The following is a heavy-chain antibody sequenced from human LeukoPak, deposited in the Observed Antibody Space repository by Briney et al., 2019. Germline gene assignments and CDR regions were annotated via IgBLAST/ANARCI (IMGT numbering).Heavy chain of an antibody. CDR3: AKDAACSSTSCLRRTSYYYYYMDV. V-gene: IGHV3-9*01. CDR1: GFTFDDYA. CDR2: ISWNSGSI. Sequence: GGSLRLSCAASGFTFDDYAMHWVRQAPGKGLEWVSGISWNSGSIGYADSVKGRFTISRDNAKNSLYLQMNSLRAEDTALYYCAKDAACSSTSCLRRTSYYYYYMDVWGKGTTVTVSS. D-gene: IGHD2-2*01. J-gene: IGHJ6*03.